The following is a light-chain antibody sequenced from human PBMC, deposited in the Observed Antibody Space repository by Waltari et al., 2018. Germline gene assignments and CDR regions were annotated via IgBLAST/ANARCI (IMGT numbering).Light chain of an antibody. J-gene: IGKJ4*01. Sequence: DFQMTQSPSSLSASVGDTVTITCRASQGISSYLAWYQQKPGKAPKLLIYAASTLQSGVPSRFSGSGSGTEFTLTISSLQPEDFATYYCQELNTYPQSLTFGGGTKVEI. CDR2: AAS. V-gene: IGKV1-9*01. CDR3: QELNTYPQSLT. CDR1: QGISSY.